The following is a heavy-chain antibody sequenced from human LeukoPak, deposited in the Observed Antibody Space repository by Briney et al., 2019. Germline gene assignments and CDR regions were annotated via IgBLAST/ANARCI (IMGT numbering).Heavy chain of an antibody. D-gene: IGHD3-10*01. V-gene: IGHV3-23*01. J-gene: IGHJ4*02. Sequence: PGRSLRLSCAASGFTFSSYAMSWVRQAPGKGLEWVSAISGSGGSTYYADSVKGRFTISRDNSKNTLYLQMNSLRAEDTAVYYCAKSGRYYGSGTPDYWGQGTLVTVSS. CDR1: GFTFSSYA. CDR2: ISGSGGST. CDR3: AKSGRYYGSGTPDY.